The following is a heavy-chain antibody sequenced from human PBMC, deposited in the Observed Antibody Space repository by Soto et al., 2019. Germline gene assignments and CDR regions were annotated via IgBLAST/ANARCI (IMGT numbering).Heavy chain of an antibody. D-gene: IGHD4-4*01. J-gene: IGHJ5*02. CDR3: AHSSLHYKKWFDP. CDR1: GFSLSSDGVG. CDR2: IYWDDDT. Sequence: QITLKESGPTVVKPTQTLTLTCTFSGFSLSSDGVGVGWIRQPPGKAPEWLALIYWDDDTRYSPSLKTRLTITKDTSKNQVVLRMTNMDPADTATYYCAHSSLHYKKWFDPWGQGTLVIVSS. V-gene: IGHV2-5*02.